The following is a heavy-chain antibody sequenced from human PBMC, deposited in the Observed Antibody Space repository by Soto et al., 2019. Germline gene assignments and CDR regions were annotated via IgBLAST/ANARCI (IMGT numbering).Heavy chain of an antibody. D-gene: IGHD6-19*01. Sequence: GASVKVSCKASGYTFTGYYMHWVRQAPGQGLEWMGWINPNSGGTNYAQKFQGWVTMTRDTSISTAYMELSRLRSDDTAVYYCASSPVGSGWSSYQFDYWGQGTLVTVSS. CDR3: ASSPVGSGWSSYQFDY. V-gene: IGHV1-2*04. J-gene: IGHJ4*02. CDR1: GYTFTGYY. CDR2: INPNSGGT.